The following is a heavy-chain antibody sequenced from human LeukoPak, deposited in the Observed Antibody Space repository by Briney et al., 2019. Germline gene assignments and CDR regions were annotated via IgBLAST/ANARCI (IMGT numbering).Heavy chain of an antibody. CDR1: GSTFTSYY. CDR2: IDPSRGFT. CDR3: GREGGYCSARSCYRGGKSWFDP. D-gene: IGHD2-15*01. V-gene: IGHV1-46*01. J-gene: IGHJ5*02. Sequence: ASVKVSCKASGSTFTSYYMHWVRQAPGQGFERMGIIDPSRGFTTYTQKFQGRVTMTSDTSTSTIYMELSSLRSEDTDTYYCGREGGYCSARSCYRGGKSWFDPWGQGTLVSVSS.